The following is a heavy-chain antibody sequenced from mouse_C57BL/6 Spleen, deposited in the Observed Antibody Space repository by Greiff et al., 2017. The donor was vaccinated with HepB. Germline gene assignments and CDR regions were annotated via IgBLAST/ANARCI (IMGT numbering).Heavy chain of an antibody. Sequence: EVQLQQSGAELVRPGASVKLSCTASGFNIKDYYMHWVKQRPEQGLEWIGRIDPEDGDTEYAPKFQGKATMTADTSSTTAYLQLSSLTSEDTAVYYCTNRYYDYDGIVWGTGTTVTVSS. CDR3: TNRYYDYDGIV. V-gene: IGHV14-1*01. J-gene: IGHJ1*03. CDR2: IDPEDGDT. D-gene: IGHD2-4*01. CDR1: GFNIKDYY.